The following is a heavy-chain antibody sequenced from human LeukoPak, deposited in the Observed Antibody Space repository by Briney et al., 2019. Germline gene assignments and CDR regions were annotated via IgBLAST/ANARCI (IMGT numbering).Heavy chain of an antibody. Sequence: SETLSLTCTVSGGSISSSSSYLWAWIRQPPGKGLEWIGGIYYNGSPYYSPSLKSRVTISVDTSKNQFSLKLSSVTAADTAVYYCARSVNGSGSNFDYWGQGTLVTVSS. V-gene: IGHV4-39*07. D-gene: IGHD3-10*01. J-gene: IGHJ4*02. CDR3: ARSVNGSGSNFDY. CDR1: GGSISSSSSYL. CDR2: IYYNGSP.